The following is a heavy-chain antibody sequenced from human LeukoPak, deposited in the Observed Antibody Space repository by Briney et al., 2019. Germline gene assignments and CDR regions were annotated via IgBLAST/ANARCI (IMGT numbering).Heavy chain of an antibody. D-gene: IGHD3-10*01. CDR3: ARDLSVRFGEPYYYYGMDV. Sequence: GGSLRLSCAASGFTFSSYWMNWARQAPGKGLEWVAVISYDGSNKYYADSVKGRFTISRDNSKNTLYLQMNSLRAEDTAVYYCARDLSVRFGEPYYYYGMDVWGQGTTVTVSS. J-gene: IGHJ6*02. V-gene: IGHV3-30-3*01. CDR1: GFTFSSYW. CDR2: ISYDGSNK.